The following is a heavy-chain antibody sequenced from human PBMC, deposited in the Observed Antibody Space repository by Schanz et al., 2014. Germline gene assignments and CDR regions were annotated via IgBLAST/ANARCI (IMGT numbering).Heavy chain of an antibody. V-gene: IGHV4-39*01. CDR2: IYNSGSA. J-gene: IGHJ5*02. D-gene: IGHD3-10*01. Sequence: QLQLQESGPGLVKPSETLSLTCTVSGGSIRRSTYYWGWIRPPPGKGLEWVAGIYNSGSAYYGPSLKSRGTIPGEPSKNQFSLRLNSVTASDTAVYYCVRQLLWFGESGVDTWGQGTLVVVSS. CDR3: VRQLLWFGESGVDT. CDR1: GGSIRRSTYY.